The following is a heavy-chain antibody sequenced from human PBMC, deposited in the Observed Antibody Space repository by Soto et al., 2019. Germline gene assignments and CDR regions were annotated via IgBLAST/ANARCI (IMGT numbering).Heavy chain of an antibody. D-gene: IGHD3-3*01. CDR3: ARIPYYDFWSWVYFDY. CDR1: GYTFTGYY. Sequence: ASVKVSCKASGYTFTGYYMHWVRQAPGQGLEWMGWINPNSGGTNYAQKFQGRVTMTRDTSISTAYMEPSRLRSDDTAVYYCARIPYYDFWSWVYFDYWGQGTLVTVSS. J-gene: IGHJ4*02. V-gene: IGHV1-2*02. CDR2: INPNSGGT.